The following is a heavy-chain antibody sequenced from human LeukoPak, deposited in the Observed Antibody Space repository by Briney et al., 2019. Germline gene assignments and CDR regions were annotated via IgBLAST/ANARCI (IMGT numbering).Heavy chain of an antibody. D-gene: IGHD3-22*01. J-gene: IGHJ4*02. V-gene: IGHV4-34*01. CDR3: ARKGPTMTIDY. CDR2: IDHSGST. CDR1: GESFSGNH. Sequence: PSETLSLTCAVYGESFSGNHWTWIRQPPGKGLEWIGEIDHSGSTNHNPSLKSRVTISVDRSKKQFSLRLRSVTAADAAVYYCARKGPTMTIDYWGQGTLVTVSS.